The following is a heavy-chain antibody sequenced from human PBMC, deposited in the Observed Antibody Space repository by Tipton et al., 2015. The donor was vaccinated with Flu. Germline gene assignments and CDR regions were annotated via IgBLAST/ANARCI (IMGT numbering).Heavy chain of an antibody. D-gene: IGHD2-2*01. CDR1: GSSIGSDYY. V-gene: IGHV4-38-2*02. J-gene: IGHJ4*02. CDR2: VHRSGNA. Sequence: TLSLTCSVSGSSIGSDYYWGWIRQPPGQGLEWIGNVHRSGNAYYSPSLKSRVTISVDTSKKQFSLQLRSVTAADTAVYYCARDPSLGMPEYFDYWGQGTLVTVSS. CDR3: ARDPSLGMPEYFDY.